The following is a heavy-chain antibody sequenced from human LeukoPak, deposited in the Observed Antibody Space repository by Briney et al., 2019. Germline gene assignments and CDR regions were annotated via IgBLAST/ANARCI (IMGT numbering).Heavy chain of an antibody. Sequence: GASVKVSCKASGYTFTSYGISWVRQAPGQGLEWMGWISGYNGNTNYAQQKLQGRVTMTTDTSTSTAYMELRSLRSDDTAVYYCARDAEAHIWLPVTMDVWGKGTTVTISS. CDR3: ARDAEAHIWLPVTMDV. CDR2: ISGYNGNT. J-gene: IGHJ6*04. CDR1: GYTFTSYG. V-gene: IGHV1-18*01. D-gene: IGHD5-24*01.